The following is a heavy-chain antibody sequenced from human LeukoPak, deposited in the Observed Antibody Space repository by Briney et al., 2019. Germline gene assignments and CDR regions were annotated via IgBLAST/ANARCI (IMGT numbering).Heavy chain of an antibody. CDR2: INWSGGST. J-gene: IGHJ6*02. Sequence: PGGSLRLSCAASGFNFDDYGMSWVRQAPGKGLEWVSGINWSGGSTGYADSVKGRFTISRDNAKNSLYLQMNSLRAEDTALYHCARDRTSSSGYYYSMDVWGQGTTVTVSS. D-gene: IGHD6-6*01. CDR1: GFNFDDYG. V-gene: IGHV3-20*01. CDR3: ARDRTSSSGYYYSMDV.